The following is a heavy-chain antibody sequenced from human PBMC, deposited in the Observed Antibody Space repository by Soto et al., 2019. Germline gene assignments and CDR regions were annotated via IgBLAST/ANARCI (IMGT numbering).Heavy chain of an antibody. D-gene: IGHD3-22*01. V-gene: IGHV3-30*18. J-gene: IGHJ4*02. CDR2: ISYDGSNK. CDR1: GFTFSSYG. CDR3: AKDVGYYDTRKDY. Sequence: QVQLVESGGGVVQPGRSLRLSCAASGFTFSSYGMHWVRQAPGKGLEWVAVISYDGSNKYYADSVKGRFTISRDNSKNTLYLQMNSLRAEDTAVYYCAKDVGYYDTRKDYWGQGTLVTVSS.